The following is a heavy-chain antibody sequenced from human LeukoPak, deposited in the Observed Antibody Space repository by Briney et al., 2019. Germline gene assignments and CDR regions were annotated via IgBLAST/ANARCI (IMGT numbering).Heavy chain of an antibody. CDR3: TSWSDTTAEYFQR. CDR1: GFTFNRCW. J-gene: IGHJ1*01. D-gene: IGHD3-3*01. V-gene: IGHV3-7*01. CDR2: INPDGRDT. Sequence: PGGSLRLSCVVSGFTFNRCWMNWVRQAPGKGLEWVAHINPDGRDTYYVDSVKGRFTISRDNVQSSMYLQMNSLRVEDTAVYYCTSWSDTTAEYFQRWGQGTLVTVSS.